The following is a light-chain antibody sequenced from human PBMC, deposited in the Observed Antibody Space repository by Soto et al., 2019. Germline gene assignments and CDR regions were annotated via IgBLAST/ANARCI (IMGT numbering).Light chain of an antibody. V-gene: IGKV1-39*01. CDR2: GAS. J-gene: IGKJ1*01. Sequence: DIQMTQSPSSLSASVGDRVSSTCRAGQSINRFLNWYQQEPGKAPKLLIYGASNLQSGVPSRFSGSGSGTEFTLTISSLQPEDFATYFCQQSYSSPQTFGQGTKVETK. CDR3: QQSYSSPQT. CDR1: QSINRF.